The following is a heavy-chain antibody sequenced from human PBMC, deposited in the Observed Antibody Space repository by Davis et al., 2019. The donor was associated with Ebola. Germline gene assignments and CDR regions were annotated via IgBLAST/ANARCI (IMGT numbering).Heavy chain of an antibody. CDR3: ARVGYGAHGDHDGSDI. J-gene: IGHJ3*02. CDR2: INTNTGNP. V-gene: IGHV7-4-1*02. Sequence: ASVKVSCKASGYTFTSYAMNWVRQAPGQGLEWMGWINTNTGNPTYAQGFTGRFVFSLDTSVSTAYLQMNGLRVEDTAVYYCARVGYGAHGDHDGSDIWGQGTMVTVSS. D-gene: IGHD4-17*01. CDR1: GYTFTSYA.